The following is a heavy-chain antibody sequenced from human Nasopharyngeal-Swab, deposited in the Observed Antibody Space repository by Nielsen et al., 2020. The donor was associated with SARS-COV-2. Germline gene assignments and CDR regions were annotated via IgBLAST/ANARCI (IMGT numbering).Heavy chain of an antibody. CDR1: GFTFSSYT. Sequence: GESLKISCAASGFTFSSYTMRWVRQAQGKGLEWVAVISYDGSNKYYADSVKGRFPISRDNSKNTLYLQMNSLRAEDTAVYYCARVLNHQCCPDYWGQGTLVTVSS. CDR2: ISYDGSNK. J-gene: IGHJ4*02. D-gene: IGHD3-16*01. V-gene: IGHV3-30-3*01. CDR3: ARVLNHQCCPDY.